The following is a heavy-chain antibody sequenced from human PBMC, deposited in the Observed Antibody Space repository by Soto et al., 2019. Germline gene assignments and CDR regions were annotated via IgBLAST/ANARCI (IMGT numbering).Heavy chain of an antibody. D-gene: IGHD3-16*01. CDR1: GFTFSSYG. CDR2: IWYDGSNK. Sequence: QVQLVESGGGVVQPGRSLRLSCAASGFTFSSYGMHWVRQAPGKGLEWVAVIWYDGSNKYYADSVKGRFTISRDNSKNTLYLQMNSLRAEDTAVYYCASWGRQQLYFDYWGQGTLVTVSS. J-gene: IGHJ4*02. CDR3: ASWGRQQLYFDY. V-gene: IGHV3-33*01.